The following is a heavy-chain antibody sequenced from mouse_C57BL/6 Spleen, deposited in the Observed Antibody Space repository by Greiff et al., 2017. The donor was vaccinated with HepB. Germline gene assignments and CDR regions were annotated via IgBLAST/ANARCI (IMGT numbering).Heavy chain of an antibody. J-gene: IGHJ2*01. CDR2: ISSGGSYT. D-gene: IGHD1-1*01. V-gene: IGHV5-6*01. CDR3: ARERDYGSSLDY. Sequence: EVKLVESGGDLVKPGGSLKLSCAASGFTFSSYGMSWVRQTPDKRLEWVATISSGGSYTYYPDSVKGRFTISRDNAKNTLYLQMSSLKSEDTAMYYCARERDYGSSLDYWGQGTTLTVSS. CDR1: GFTFSSYG.